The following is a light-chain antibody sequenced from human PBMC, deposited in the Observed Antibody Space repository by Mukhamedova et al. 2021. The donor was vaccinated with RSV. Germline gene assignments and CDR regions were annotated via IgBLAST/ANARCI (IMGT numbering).Light chain of an antibody. CDR3: QHFSSYPLS. V-gene: IGKV1-13*02. J-gene: IGKJ3*01. CDR2: DVS. Sequence: WYQRRVHGKPPKLLIYDVSNLDRGVPSRLSGSGSGTEFTLTISSLQPEDFAFYYCQHFSSYPLSFGPGTKVDV.